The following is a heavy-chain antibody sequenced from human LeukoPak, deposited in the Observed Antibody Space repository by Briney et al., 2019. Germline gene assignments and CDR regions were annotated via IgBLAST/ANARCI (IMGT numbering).Heavy chain of an antibody. CDR2: ISSDGFRK. D-gene: IGHD5-12*01. Sequence: PGGSLRLSCAASGMPFNVYEMYWVRQSPGKGLEWVALISSDGFRKNYAESVKGRFTLSRDNSKNTMDLQMNNLRVEDTAVYYCARERRGYSYGTLDPWGQGTLVTVSS. CDR3: ARERRGYSYGTLDP. V-gene: IGHV3-30-3*01. J-gene: IGHJ5*02. CDR1: GMPFNVYE.